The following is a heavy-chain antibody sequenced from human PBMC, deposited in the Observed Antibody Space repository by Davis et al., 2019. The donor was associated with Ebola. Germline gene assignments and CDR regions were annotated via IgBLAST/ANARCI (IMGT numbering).Heavy chain of an antibody. J-gene: IGHJ6*02. CDR1: GSPLNYGGYY. CDR2: IYHTGKT. D-gene: IGHD6-25*01. CDR3: ARDSSGSPYSGLDV. V-gene: IGHV4-31*03. Sequence: MPSETLSLTCTVSGSPLNYGGYYWTWIRQHPGKGLEWIGYIYHTGKTYYNPSLESRLTMSIDMSKNQFSLKLNSVTAADTAVYYCARDSSGSPYSGLDVWGQGTTVTVSS.